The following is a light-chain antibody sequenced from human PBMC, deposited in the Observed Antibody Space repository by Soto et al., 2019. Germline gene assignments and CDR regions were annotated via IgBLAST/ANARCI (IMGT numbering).Light chain of an antibody. CDR3: CSHSGFNTPYV. Sequence: QSGLTHPASVSGSHGQAITITRTGIPSDTRRYRLVSSDPEYPGKATNLIIYDVIKRPAVVSSRFSGSKSGNTASLTISGLQAEDEADYLCCSHSGFNTPYVFASGTKVTV. CDR2: DVI. V-gene: IGLV2-23*02. J-gene: IGLJ1*01. CDR1: PSDTRRYRL.